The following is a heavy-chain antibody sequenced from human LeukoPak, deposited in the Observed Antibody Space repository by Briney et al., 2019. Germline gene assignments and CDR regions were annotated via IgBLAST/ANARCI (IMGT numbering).Heavy chain of an antibody. CDR1: GFSFSNYA. CDR3: AKANWVSNADAVW. Sequence: GGSLRLSCAASGFSFSNYAMSWVRQAPARGPEWVSSIRGAGETFYADSVKGRFTLSRDDSRNTVYLRLNNLRVEDTAIYYCAKANWVSNADAVWWGQGAQVTVPS. D-gene: IGHD1-1*01. CDR2: IRGAGET. V-gene: IGHV3-23*01. J-gene: IGHJ4*02.